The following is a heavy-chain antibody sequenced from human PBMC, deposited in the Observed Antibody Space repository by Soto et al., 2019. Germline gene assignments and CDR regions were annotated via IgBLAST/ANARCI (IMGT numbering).Heavy chain of an antibody. J-gene: IGHJ3*02. CDR1: GFTFSSYS. CDR2: ISSSSSYI. Sequence: GGSLRLSCAASGFTFSSYSMNWVRQAPGKGLEWVSSISSSSSYIYYADSVKGRFTISRDDARNSLYLQMNSLRAEDTAVYYCARAKIRVVVAPGAFDIWGQGTMVTVSS. V-gene: IGHV3-21*01. CDR3: ARAKIRVVVAPGAFDI. D-gene: IGHD3-22*01.